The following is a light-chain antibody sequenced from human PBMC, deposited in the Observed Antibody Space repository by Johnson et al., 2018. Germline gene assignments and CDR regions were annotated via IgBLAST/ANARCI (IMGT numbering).Light chain of an antibody. Sequence: QSVLTQPPSVSAAPGQKVTISCSGSSSNIGNNYVSWYQQLPGTAPKLLIYENNKRPSGIPDRLSGSKSGTSATLRITGLQTGDEADYYCGTWDSSLSAGNVFGTGTKVTVL. CDR2: ENN. CDR1: SSNIGNNY. CDR3: GTWDSSLSAGNV. V-gene: IGLV1-51*02. J-gene: IGLJ1*01.